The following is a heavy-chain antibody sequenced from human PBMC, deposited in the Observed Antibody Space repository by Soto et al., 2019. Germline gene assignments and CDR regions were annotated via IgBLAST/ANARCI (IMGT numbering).Heavy chain of an antibody. CDR2: INPSGGST. CDR3: AMSTGSGRNWFDP. Sequence: GASVKVSCKASGYTFTSYYMHWARQAPGQGLEWMGIINPSGGSTSYAQKFQGRVTMTRDTSTSTVYMELSSLRSEDTAVYYCAMSTGSGRNWFDPWGQGTLVTVSS. V-gene: IGHV1-46*03. CDR1: GYTFTSYY. J-gene: IGHJ5*02. D-gene: IGHD2-8*02.